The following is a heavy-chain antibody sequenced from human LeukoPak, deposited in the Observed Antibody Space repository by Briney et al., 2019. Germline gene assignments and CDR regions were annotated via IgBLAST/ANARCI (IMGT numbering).Heavy chain of an antibody. D-gene: IGHD3-3*01. CDR2: INHSGST. Sequence: SETLSLTCAVYGGSFSGYYWSWIRQPPGKGLEWIGEINHSGSTNYNPSLKSRVTMSVDTSKNQFSLKLSSVTAADTAVYYCARDFGGAGLFDYWGQGTLVTVSS. V-gene: IGHV4-34*01. J-gene: IGHJ4*02. CDR1: GGSFSGYY. CDR3: ARDFGGAGLFDY.